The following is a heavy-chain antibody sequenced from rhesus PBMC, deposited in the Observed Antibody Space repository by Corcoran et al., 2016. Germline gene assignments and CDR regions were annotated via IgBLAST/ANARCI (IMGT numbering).Heavy chain of an antibody. CDR1: DGSISTYY. V-gene: IGHV4-147*01. D-gene: IGHD6-37*01. CDR3: ARYFCNSVGCQGLDS. CDR2: IYGGSETI. Sequence: QVQLQESGPGLVKPSETLSLTCAVSDGSISTYYWSWIRQSTGKGLDWIGCIYGGSETISYNPSLKSRVTLSTDTSRNQISLRLASVTAADTAVYYCARYFCNSVGCQGLDSWGQGIVVTVSS. J-gene: IGHJ6*01.